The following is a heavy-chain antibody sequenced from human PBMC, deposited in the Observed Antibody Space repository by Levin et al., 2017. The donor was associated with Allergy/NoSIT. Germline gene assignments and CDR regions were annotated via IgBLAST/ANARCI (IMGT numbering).Heavy chain of an antibody. J-gene: IGHJ4*02. CDR2: IYRSGDT. CDR3: ATVEGLFCSGVSCSYSFHY. Sequence: SQTLSLTCAVSGGSISTDNWWSWIRQPPGKGLEWIGEIYRSGDTNHNPSLRSRVTMSVDMSKNHFSLTLSSVTAADTAVYYCATVEGLFCSGVSCSYSFHYWGQGALVTVSS. D-gene: IGHD3-9*01. V-gene: IGHV4-4*02. CDR1: GGSISTDNW.